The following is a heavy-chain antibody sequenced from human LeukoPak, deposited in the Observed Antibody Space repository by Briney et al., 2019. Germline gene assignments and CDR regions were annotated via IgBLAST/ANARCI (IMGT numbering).Heavy chain of an antibody. CDR3: ARDRAMVRGVISNSMDV. V-gene: IGHV1-2*02. D-gene: IGHD3-10*01. CDR1: GYTFTGYY. CDR2: INPNSGGT. J-gene: IGHJ6*02. Sequence: GASVKVSCKASGYTFTGYYMHWVRQAPGQGLEWMGWINPNSGGTNYAQKFQGRVTMTRDTSISTAYMELSRLRSDDTAVYYCARDRAMVRGVISNSMDVWGQGTMVTVSS.